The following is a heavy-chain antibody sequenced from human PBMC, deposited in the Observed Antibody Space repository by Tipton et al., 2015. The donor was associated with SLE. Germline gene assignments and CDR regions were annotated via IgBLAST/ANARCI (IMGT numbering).Heavy chain of an antibody. CDR3: ARLPLEWSFFPI. D-gene: IGHD3-3*01. V-gene: IGHV4-39*07. CDR2: IYSSGIT. CDR1: GDSFSSNTNY. J-gene: IGHJ3*02. Sequence: TLSLTCTVSGDSFSSNTNYWAWIRQPPGRGLEWIGSIYSSGITYYTPSPKSRVTISMDTSKKQISLRLIPVIAADTAMYYCARLPLEWSFFPIWGQGTMVTVS.